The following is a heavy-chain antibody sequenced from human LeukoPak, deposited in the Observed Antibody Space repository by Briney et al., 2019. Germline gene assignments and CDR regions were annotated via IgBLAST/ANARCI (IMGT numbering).Heavy chain of an antibody. Sequence: PGRSLRLSCVASGFTFDTYWMSWVRQAPGKGLEWVANIKPDGSEEHYVDSVKGRFTISRDNAKNSLYLQMSSLRADDTAVYYCARDQWWQFIAVAITSYFDRWGLGTLVTVSS. J-gene: IGHJ4*02. V-gene: IGHV3-7*01. D-gene: IGHD6-19*01. CDR2: IKPDGSEE. CDR1: GFTFDTYW. CDR3: ARDQWWQFIAVAITSYFDR.